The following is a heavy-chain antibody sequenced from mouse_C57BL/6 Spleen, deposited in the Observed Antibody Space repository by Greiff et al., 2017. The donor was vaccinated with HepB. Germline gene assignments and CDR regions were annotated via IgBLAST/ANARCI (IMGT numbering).Heavy chain of an antibody. J-gene: IGHJ2*01. V-gene: IGHV5-4*03. CDR2: ISDGGSYT. Sequence: DVMLVESGGGLVKPGGSLKLSCAASGFTFSSYAMSWVRQTPEKRLEWVATISDGGSYTYYPDNVKGRFTISRDNAKNNLYLQMSHLKSEDTAMYYCARGRTHDYWGQGTTLTVSS. CDR1: GFTFSSYA. CDR3: ARGRTHDY.